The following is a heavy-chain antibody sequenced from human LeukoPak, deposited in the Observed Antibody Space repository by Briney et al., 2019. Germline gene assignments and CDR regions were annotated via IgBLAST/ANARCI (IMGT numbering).Heavy chain of an antibody. CDR3: ARETRGNFDL. CDR1: GFTFSSYG. V-gene: IGHV3-74*01. Sequence: GGSLRLSCAASGFTFSSYGMSWVRQAPGKGLVWVSRINTDGTSTSYADSVKGRFTISRDNAKNTLHLQMNSLRAEDTAVYYCARETRGNFDLWGRGTLVSVSS. CDR2: INTDGTST. J-gene: IGHJ2*01.